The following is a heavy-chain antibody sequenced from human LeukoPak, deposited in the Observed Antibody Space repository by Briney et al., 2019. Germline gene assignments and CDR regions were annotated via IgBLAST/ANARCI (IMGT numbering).Heavy chain of an antibody. Sequence: GGSLRLSCAASGFSFRTYAMSWVRQAPGKGLEWVSAISDNSGRTYYADSVKGRFTISRDNSKNTLFVQMNSLRAEDTAVYYCAREYDSSWPSWGQGTLVTVSS. D-gene: IGHD3-22*01. CDR3: AREYDSSWPS. J-gene: IGHJ5*02. V-gene: IGHV3-23*01. CDR1: GFSFRTYA. CDR2: ISDNSGRT.